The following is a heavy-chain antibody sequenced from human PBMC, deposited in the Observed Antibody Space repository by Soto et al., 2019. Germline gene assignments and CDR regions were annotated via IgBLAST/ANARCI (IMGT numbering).Heavy chain of an antibody. Sequence: EVQLVESGGGLVQPGGSLRLSCAASGFTFSSYSMNWVRQAPGKGLEWVSYISSSSSTIYYADSVKGRVTIARENAKNSLYLQMNSLRAEETAVYYCARQPERIAQIGWFDPWGQGTLVTVSS. V-gene: IGHV3-48*01. D-gene: IGHD6-13*01. J-gene: IGHJ5*02. CDR2: ISSSSSTI. CDR1: GFTFSSYS. CDR3: ARQPERIAQIGWFDP.